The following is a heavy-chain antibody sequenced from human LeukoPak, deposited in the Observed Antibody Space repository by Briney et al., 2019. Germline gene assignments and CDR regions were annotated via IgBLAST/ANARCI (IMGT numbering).Heavy chain of an antibody. Sequence: SETLSLTCAVYGGSFSGYYWSWIRQPPGKGLEWIGSINYSGNTYYSSSLKSRVTISVDTSRNQFSLKLSFVTAADTAVYSCARLVTSNTDGNYFDYWGQGTLVTVSS. V-gene: IGHV4-34*01. CDR1: GGSFSGYY. CDR2: INYSGNT. D-gene: IGHD4-11*01. CDR3: ARLVTSNTDGNYFDY. J-gene: IGHJ4*02.